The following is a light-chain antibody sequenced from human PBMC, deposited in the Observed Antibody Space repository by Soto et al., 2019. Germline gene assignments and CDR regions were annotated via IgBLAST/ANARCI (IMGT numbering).Light chain of an antibody. CDR2: DVS. V-gene: IGKV3-11*01. Sequence: EIVLTQSPGTLSLSRGERATLSCRASQSVSSYLAWYQQRPGQAPRLLIYDVSNGATGIPARFSGSGSGTDFTLTISSLEPEDFAVYYRQQSSDWPLTLGGGTKVEIK. J-gene: IGKJ4*01. CDR1: QSVSSY. CDR3: QQSSDWPLT.